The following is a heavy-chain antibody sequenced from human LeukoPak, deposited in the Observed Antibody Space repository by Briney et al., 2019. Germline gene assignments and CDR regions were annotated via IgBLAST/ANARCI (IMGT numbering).Heavy chain of an antibody. V-gene: IGHV1-46*01. CDR3: GRRIGAAGTKGPNNWFDP. D-gene: IGHD6-13*01. CDR1: GYTFTSYY. CDR2: INPSGGST. Sequence: GASVKVSCKASGYTFTSYYMHWVRQPPGQGLEWMGIINPSGGSTSYAQKFQDRVTMTRDTSTSTVYMELSNLRSHDTAVYYCGRRIGAAGTKGPNNWFDPWGEGALVTVSS. J-gene: IGHJ5*02.